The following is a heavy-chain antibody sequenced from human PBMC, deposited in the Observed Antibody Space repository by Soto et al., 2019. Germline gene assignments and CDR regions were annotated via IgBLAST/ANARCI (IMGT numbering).Heavy chain of an antibody. CDR3: ARVGDLGYDSSGYYLDYYYYYGMDV. CDR2: IKQDGSEK. V-gene: IGHV3-7*03. D-gene: IGHD3-22*01. J-gene: IGHJ6*02. CDR1: GFTFSSYW. Sequence: PGGSLRLSCAASGFTFSSYWMSWVRQAPGKGLEWVASIKQDGSEKYYVDSVKGRFTISRDNAKNSLYLQMNSLRAEDTAVYYCARVGDLGYDSSGYYLDYYYYYGMDVWGQGTTVTVSS.